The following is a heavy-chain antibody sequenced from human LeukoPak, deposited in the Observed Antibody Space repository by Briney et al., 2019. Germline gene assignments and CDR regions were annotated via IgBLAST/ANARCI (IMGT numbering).Heavy chain of an antibody. V-gene: IGHV5-51*01. J-gene: IGHJ3*02. D-gene: IGHD1-1*01. Sequence: PGESLKISCKNSGYSFTTYWIAWVRQMPGKGLEWMGIIYPGDSDTRYSPSFQGQVTISADKSISTAYLQWSSLKASDTAMYYCAKRRVHKRGRAFDIWGQGTMVTVSS. CDR3: AKRRVHKRGRAFDI. CDR2: IYPGDSDT. CDR1: GYSFTTYW.